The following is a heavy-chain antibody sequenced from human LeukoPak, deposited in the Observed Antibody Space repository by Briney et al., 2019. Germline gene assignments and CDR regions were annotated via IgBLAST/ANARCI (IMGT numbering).Heavy chain of an antibody. J-gene: IGHJ4*02. CDR1: GGTFSSYA. CDR3: ATSRTSYGVGFDY. V-gene: IGHV1-69*05. D-gene: IGHD4-17*01. Sequence: ASVKVSCKASGGTFSSYAISWVRQAPGQGLEWMGRIIPIFGTANHAQKFQGRVTITTDESTSTAYMELSSLRSEDTAVYYCATSRTSYGVGFDYWGQGTLVTVSS. CDR2: IIPIFGTA.